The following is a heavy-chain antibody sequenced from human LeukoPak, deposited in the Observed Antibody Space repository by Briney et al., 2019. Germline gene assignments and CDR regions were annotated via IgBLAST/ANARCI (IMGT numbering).Heavy chain of an antibody. CDR3: ARGGYAPDV. Sequence: PSETLSLTCTVSSGSINSYYWTRIRQPPGKGLECIGYMYYTGSTNYNPSLKSRVTISVDTSKNHFSLKLNSVTAADTAVYYCARGGYAPDVWGKGTTVTVSS. J-gene: IGHJ6*04. CDR1: SGSINSYY. D-gene: IGHD5-12*01. CDR2: MYYTGST. V-gene: IGHV4-59*01.